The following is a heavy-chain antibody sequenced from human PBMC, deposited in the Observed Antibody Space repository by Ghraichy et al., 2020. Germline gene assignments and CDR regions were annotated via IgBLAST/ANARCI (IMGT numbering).Heavy chain of an antibody. V-gene: IGHV1-18*01. Sequence: ASVKVSCKASGYTFTNHGFNWVRQAPGQGLEWMGWSKTSNGDTNYAQKLQGRVTMTTDTSTNTAYMELRSLGSDDTAVYYCARGSYGEPLCDYWGQGTLVTVSS. CDR3: ARGSYGEPLCDY. CDR2: SKTSNGDT. J-gene: IGHJ4*02. CDR1: GYTFTNHG. D-gene: IGHD4-17*01.